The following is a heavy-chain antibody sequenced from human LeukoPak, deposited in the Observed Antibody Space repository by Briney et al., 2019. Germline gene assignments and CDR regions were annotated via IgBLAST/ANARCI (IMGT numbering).Heavy chain of an antibody. V-gene: IGHV4-61*01. D-gene: IGHD6-13*01. CDR2: IYYSGST. CDR3: ARDRSEARSWYFDY. Sequence: SETLSLTCTVSGDSISSSSYYWSWIRQPPGKGLECIGYIYYSGSTSYSPSLKSRVTISVDTSKNQFSLKLSSVAAADTAVYYCARDRSEARSWYFDYWGQGTLVTVSS. CDR1: GDSISSSSYY. J-gene: IGHJ4*02.